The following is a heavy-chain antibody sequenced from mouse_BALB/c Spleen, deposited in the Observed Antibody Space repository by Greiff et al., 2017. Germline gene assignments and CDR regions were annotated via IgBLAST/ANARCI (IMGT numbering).Heavy chain of an antibody. CDR3: ARQGIYYGNYPDY. CDR2: INSNGGST. D-gene: IGHD2-1*01. J-gene: IGHJ2*01. V-gene: IGHV5-6-2*01. CDR1: GFTFSSYY. Sequence: EVKLLESGGGLVKLGGSLKLSCAASGFTFSSYYMSWVRQTPEKRLELVAAINSNGGSTYYPDTVKGRFTISRDNAKNTLYLQMSSLKSEDTALYYCARQGIYYGNYPDYWGQGTTLTVSS.